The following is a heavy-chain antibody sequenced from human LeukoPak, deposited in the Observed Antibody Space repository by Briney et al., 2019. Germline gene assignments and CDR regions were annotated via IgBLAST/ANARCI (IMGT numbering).Heavy chain of an antibody. CDR3: AREPGNNGDLDY. J-gene: IGHJ4*02. CDR1: GFTFSTYN. D-gene: IGHD4-17*01. CDR2: ISTSGSST. Sequence: GGSLRLSCAASGFTFSTYNMNWVRQAPGKGLEWVSSISTSGSSTFYADSMKGRFAISRDNAKSSLYLQVSSLRAEDTAVYYCAREPGNNGDLDYWGQGTLVTVSS. V-gene: IGHV3-21*01.